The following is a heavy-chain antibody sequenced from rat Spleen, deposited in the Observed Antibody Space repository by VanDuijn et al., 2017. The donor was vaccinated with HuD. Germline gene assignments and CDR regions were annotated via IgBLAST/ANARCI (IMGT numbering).Heavy chain of an antibody. Sequence: EVQLVESGGDLVQPGRSLKLSCATSGFTFSDCYMAWVRQAPTKGLEWVASITNTGGSTYYPDSVKVRFTISRNNAKSTLYLQMDSLRSEDTATYYCTTANNGGFSELYYFDYWGQGVMVTVSS. CDR2: ITNTGGST. J-gene: IGHJ2*01. D-gene: IGHD1-11*01. V-gene: IGHV5-20*01. CDR1: GFTFSDCY. CDR3: TTANNGGFSELYYFDY.